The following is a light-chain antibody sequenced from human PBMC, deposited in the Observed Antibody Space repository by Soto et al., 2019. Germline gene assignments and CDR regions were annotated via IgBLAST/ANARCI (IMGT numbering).Light chain of an antibody. CDR2: EDN. V-gene: IGLV6-57*03. CDR3: QSDDSSNHWV. Sequence: NFMLTQPHSVSESPGKTVTISCTRSSGSIASNYVQWYQQRPGSAPTTVIYEDNQRPSGVPDRVSGSIDSSSNSASLTISGLKTEDEADYYCQSDDSSNHWVFAGGTKLTVL. J-gene: IGLJ3*02. CDR1: SGSIASNY.